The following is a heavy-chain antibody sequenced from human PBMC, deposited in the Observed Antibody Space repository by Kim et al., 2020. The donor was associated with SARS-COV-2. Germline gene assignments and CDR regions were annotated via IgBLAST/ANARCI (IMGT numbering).Heavy chain of an antibody. CDR1: GFSFSSHS. J-gene: IGHJ3*01. Sequence: GGSLRRSCAASGFSFSSHSMLWVRQAPGEGLECVALISHDGSLNYYLDSVKGRFTISRDNSKNTLYLQLNSLSAEDTAVYYCARDRIGGHGAFDVWGQGTRVTVSS. CDR3: ARDRIGGHGAFDV. V-gene: IGHV3-30*04. CDR2: ISHDGSLN.